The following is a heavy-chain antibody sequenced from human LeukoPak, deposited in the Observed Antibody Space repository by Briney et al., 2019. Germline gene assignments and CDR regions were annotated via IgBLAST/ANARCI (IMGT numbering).Heavy chain of an antibody. D-gene: IGHD2-2*01. CDR2: IIPIFGTA. CDR1: GGTFSSYA. V-gene: IGHV1-69*06. J-gene: IGHJ4*02. Sequence: ASVKVSCKASGGTFSSYAISWVRQAPGQGLEWMGGIIPIFGTANYAQKFQGRVTITADKSTSTAYMELSSLRSEDTAVYYCARSGYCSSTSCYLPYWGQGTLVTVSS. CDR3: ARSGYCSSTSCYLPY.